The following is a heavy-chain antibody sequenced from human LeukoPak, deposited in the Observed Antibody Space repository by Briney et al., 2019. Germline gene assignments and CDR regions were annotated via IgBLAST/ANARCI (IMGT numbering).Heavy chain of an antibody. V-gene: IGHV3-49*03. CDR2: IRSKAYGGTT. D-gene: IGHD3-3*01. Sequence: GGSLRLSCTASGFTFGDYAMSWFRQAPGKGLEWVGFIRSKAYGGTTEYAASVKGRFTISRDDSKSIAYLQMNSLKTEDTAVYYRTRVLEWLLYRPPDYWGQGTLVTVSS. J-gene: IGHJ4*02. CDR3: TRVLEWLLYRPPDY. CDR1: GFTFGDYA.